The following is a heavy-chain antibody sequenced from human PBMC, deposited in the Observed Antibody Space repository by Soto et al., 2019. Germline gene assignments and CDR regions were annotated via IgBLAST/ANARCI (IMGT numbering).Heavy chain of an antibody. J-gene: IGHJ6*02. CDR1: GFSISSNY. D-gene: IGHD2-21*01. V-gene: IGHV3-53*02. CDR2: TFSGGNT. Sequence: ELQLVETGGGWIQTGGSLKLSCAASGFSISSNYIAWVRQPPGKGLEWVSTTFSGGNTEYAASVKGRCSISRDNYKNTLYLQMDNLRVEDTAVYYCASKPPSAIQGWAFGMDVWGQGTTVSVSS. CDR3: ASKPPSAIQGWAFGMDV.